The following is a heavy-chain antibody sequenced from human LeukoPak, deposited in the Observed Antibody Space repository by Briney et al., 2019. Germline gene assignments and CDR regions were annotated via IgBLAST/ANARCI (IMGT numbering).Heavy chain of an antibody. Sequence: ASLKISCAAAGFTFSSYAMSWVRPPPGKGQVWVSAISGSGGSTYYADSVKGRFTISRDNSKNTLYLQMNSLRAEDTAVYYCAKDAVTALAGYYYYMDVWGKGTMVTVSS. J-gene: IGHJ6*03. CDR3: AKDAVTALAGYYYYMDV. CDR1: GFTFSSYA. D-gene: IGHD6-19*01. V-gene: IGHV3-23*01. CDR2: ISGSGGST.